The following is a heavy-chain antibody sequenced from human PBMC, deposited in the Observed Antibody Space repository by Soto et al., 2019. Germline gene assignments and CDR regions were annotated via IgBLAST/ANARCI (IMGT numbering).Heavy chain of an antibody. V-gene: IGHV3-33*01. D-gene: IGHD3-10*01. CDR1: GFTFSNYG. CDR2: IWYDGSNK. J-gene: IGHJ4*02. CDR3: ASEDLGDYTSGSYYNPAFDY. Sequence: GGSLRLSCAASGFTFSNYGMHWVRQAPEKGLKRVAVIWYDGSNKYYADTVKGRFTISRDNSKNTLYLQIDSLRAEDTVLYYCASEDLGDYTSGSYYNPAFDYWGQGALVTVSS.